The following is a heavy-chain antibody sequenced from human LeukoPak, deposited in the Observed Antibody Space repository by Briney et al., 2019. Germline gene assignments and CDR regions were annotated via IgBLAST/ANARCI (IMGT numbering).Heavy chain of an antibody. J-gene: IGHJ6*02. CDR3: ARDRTYCSSTSCTRLGMDV. Sequence: GGSLRLSCEVSGFTFTRYGMHWVRQAPGKGLEWVAVVWHDGSDNAYADSVKGRFTISRDDTKNMLYLQMNSLRAEDTALYYCARDRTYCSSTSCTRLGMDVWGQGTTVTVSS. V-gene: IGHV3-33*01. CDR1: GFTFTRYG. CDR2: VWHDGSDN. D-gene: IGHD2-2*01.